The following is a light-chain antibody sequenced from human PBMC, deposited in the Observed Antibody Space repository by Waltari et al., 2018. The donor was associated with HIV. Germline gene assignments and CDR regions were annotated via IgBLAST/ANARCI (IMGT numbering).Light chain of an antibody. CDR2: AAS. J-gene: IGKJ4*01. Sequence: ASTGDRVTITCRASQGISSYLAWYQQKPGKAPKLLIYAASTLQSGVPSRFSGSGSGTDFTLTISCLQSEDFATYYCQQYYSYPPLTFGGGTKVEIK. V-gene: IGKV1-8*01. CDR3: QQYYSYPPLT. CDR1: QGISSY.